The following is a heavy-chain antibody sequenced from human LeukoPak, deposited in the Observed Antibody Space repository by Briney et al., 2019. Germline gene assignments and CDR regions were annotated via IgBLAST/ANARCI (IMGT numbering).Heavy chain of an antibody. D-gene: IGHD2-15*01. CDR2: ISYIGST. CDR1: GGSLSTHY. J-gene: IGHJ6*03. Sequence: SETLSLTCTVSGGSLSTHYWTWVRQPPGKGLEWIGYISYIGSTNYNPSLKSRVTISVDTSKNQFSLKLSSVTAADTAVYYCAREGYCSGGSCYYMDVWGKGTTVTVSS. V-gene: IGHV4-59*11. CDR3: AREGYCSGGSCYYMDV.